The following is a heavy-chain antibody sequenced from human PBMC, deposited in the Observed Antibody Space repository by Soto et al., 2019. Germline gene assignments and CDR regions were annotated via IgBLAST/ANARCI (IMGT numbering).Heavy chain of an antibody. J-gene: IGHJ4*02. D-gene: IGHD2-2*01. V-gene: IGHV3-66*01. CDR3: ARVPSSSYHYFDY. CDR2: IYSAGSA. CDR1: GFNVSSYY. Sequence: PGGSLSLSCAASGFNVSSYYMSWVRQAPGKGLEWVSVIYSAGSADFADSVKGRFTISRDNSKNTLYLQMSSLRAEDTAVYYCARVPSSSYHYFDYWGQGTLVTVSS.